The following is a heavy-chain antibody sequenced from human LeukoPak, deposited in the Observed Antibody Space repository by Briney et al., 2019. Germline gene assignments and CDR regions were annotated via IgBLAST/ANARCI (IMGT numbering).Heavy chain of an antibody. CDR3: ASDGPYCSSTSCYDAFDI. V-gene: IGHV1-18*01. Sequence: GSLKASCKASGYTFTSDATSCGSQTPRERVWWRGWICTYNGNTNYAQKLQGRVTKTTDTSTSTAYMELSSLRSDDTAVYYCASDGPYCSSTSCYDAFDIWGQGTMVTVSS. J-gene: IGHJ3*02. CDR1: GYTFTSDA. D-gene: IGHD2-2*01. CDR2: ICTYNGNT.